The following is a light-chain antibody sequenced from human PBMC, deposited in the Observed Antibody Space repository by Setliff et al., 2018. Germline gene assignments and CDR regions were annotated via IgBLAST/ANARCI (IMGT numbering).Light chain of an antibody. CDR2: EVS. V-gene: IGLV2-14*01. J-gene: IGLJ1*01. CDR3: GSYTNTHTTYV. CDR1: SSDVGGYNH. Sequence: QSALTQPASVSGSPGQSIAISCTGTSSDVGGYNHVSWYQQHPGKAPNLMIYEVSNRPSGVSNRFSGSKSGNTASLTISGLQAEDEADYYCGSYTNTHTTYVFGTGTKVTVL.